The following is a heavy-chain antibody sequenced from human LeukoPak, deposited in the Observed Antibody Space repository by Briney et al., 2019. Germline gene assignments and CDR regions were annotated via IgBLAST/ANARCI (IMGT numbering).Heavy chain of an antibody. CDR1: GFTLSSYG. CDR2: ISSSSSSI. J-gene: IGHJ4*02. V-gene: IGHV3-48*01. D-gene: IGHD6-13*01. Sequence: GGSLRLSCAASGFTLSSYGMNWVRQAPGKGLEWVSYISSSSSSIYYADSVKGRFTISRDNSKNTLYLQMNSLRAEDTAVYYCAKTRPLDSSSWSHGDYWGQGTLVTVSS. CDR3: AKTRPLDSSSWSHGDY.